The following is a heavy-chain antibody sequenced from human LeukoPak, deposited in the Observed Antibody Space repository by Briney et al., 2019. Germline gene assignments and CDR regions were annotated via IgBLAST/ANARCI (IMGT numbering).Heavy chain of an antibody. Sequence: SETLSLTCTVSGGSISISFWSWIRQPPGKGLEWIGYTYDSGSTNYNPSLKSRVTMSIDTSKNQFSLKLSSVTAADTAVYYCARQTASGWYPFDHWGQGTLVTVSS. CDR1: GGSISISF. J-gene: IGHJ4*02. D-gene: IGHD6-19*01. V-gene: IGHV4-59*08. CDR3: ARQTASGWYPFDH. CDR2: TYDSGST.